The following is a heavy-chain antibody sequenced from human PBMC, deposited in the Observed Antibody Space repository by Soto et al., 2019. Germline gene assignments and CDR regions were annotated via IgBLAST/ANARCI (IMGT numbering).Heavy chain of an antibody. D-gene: IGHD2-8*01. CDR2: ISSSGDFI. Sequence: EVQLVESGGGLVKPGGSPRLSCAASGFSFSTYSITWVRQAPGKGLEWVSSISSSGDFIYYAVSVRGRFTISRDNAKNSLYLQMNSLRAEDTAVYYCTRPTGEKMVYAAIDSWGQGNLVTVSS. V-gene: IGHV3-21*02. CDR1: GFSFSTYS. J-gene: IGHJ4*02. CDR3: TRPTGEKMVYAAIDS.